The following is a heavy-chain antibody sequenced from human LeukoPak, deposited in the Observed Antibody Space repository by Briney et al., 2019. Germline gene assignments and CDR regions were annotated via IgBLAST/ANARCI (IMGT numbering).Heavy chain of an antibody. J-gene: IGHJ6*02. CDR3: ARDAENTIFGVVIRNYYYYYGMDV. CDR1: GCTFSSYA. Sequence: SVKVSCKASGCTFSSYAISWVRQAPGQGLEWMGGIIPIFGTANYAQKLQGRVTMTTDTSTSTAYMELRSLRSDDTAVYYCARDAENTIFGVVIRNYYYYYGMDVWGQGTTVTVSS. V-gene: IGHV1-69*05. D-gene: IGHD3-3*01. CDR2: IIPIFGTA.